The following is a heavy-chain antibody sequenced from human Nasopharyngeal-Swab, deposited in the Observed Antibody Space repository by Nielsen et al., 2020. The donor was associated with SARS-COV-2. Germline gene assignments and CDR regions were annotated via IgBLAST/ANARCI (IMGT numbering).Heavy chain of an antibody. CDR3: AAEDIVATITS. V-gene: IGHV4-59*01. J-gene: IGHJ5*02. D-gene: IGHD5-12*01. CDR1: GGSISSYY. Sequence: SETLSLTCTVSGGSISSYYWSWIRQPPGKGLEWIGYIYYSGSTNYNPSLKSRVTISVDTSKNQFSLKLSSVTAADTAVYYCAAEDIVATITSWGQGTLVTVSS. CDR2: IYYSGST.